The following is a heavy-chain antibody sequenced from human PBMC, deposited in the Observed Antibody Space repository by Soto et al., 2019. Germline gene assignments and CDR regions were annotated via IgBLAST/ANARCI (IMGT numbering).Heavy chain of an antibody. CDR1: GFTFSSYA. V-gene: IGHV3-30-3*01. CDR3: ARDAALLWFGELLYSFDY. J-gene: IGHJ4*02. D-gene: IGHD3-10*01. CDR2: ISYDGSNK. Sequence: QVQLVESGGGVVQPGRSLRLSCAASGFTFSSYAMHWVRQAPGKGLEWVAVISYDGSNKYYADSVKGRFTISRDNSNNTLYLQMNSLRAEDTAVYYCARDAALLWFGELLYSFDYWGQGTLVTVSS.